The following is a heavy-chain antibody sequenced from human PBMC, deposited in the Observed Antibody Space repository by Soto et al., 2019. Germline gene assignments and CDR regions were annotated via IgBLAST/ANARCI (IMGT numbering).Heavy chain of an antibody. Sequence: SETLSLTCAVYGGSFSGYYWSWIRQPPGKGLEWIGEINHSGSTNYNPSLKSRVTISVDTSKNQFSLKLSSVTAADTAVYYCARDSIAVAGPLPRTGFDYWGQGTLVTVSS. CDR3: ARDSIAVAGPLPRTGFDY. J-gene: IGHJ4*02. CDR1: GGSFSGYY. D-gene: IGHD6-19*01. V-gene: IGHV4-34*01. CDR2: INHSGST.